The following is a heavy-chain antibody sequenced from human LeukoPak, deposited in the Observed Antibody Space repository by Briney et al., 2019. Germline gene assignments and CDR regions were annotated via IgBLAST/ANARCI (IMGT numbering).Heavy chain of an antibody. CDR2: VYTSGST. J-gene: IGHJ4*02. CDR3: AREYYYGSGSYPY. Sequence: SETLSLTCNVSGASISSGSYYWTWIRQPAGRGLEWIGRVYTSGSTNYNPSLRSRVAISLDTSKNQFSLKLNSVTAADTAVYYCAREYYYGSGSYPYWGQGTLVTVSS. CDR1: GASISSGSYY. D-gene: IGHD3-10*01. V-gene: IGHV4-61*02.